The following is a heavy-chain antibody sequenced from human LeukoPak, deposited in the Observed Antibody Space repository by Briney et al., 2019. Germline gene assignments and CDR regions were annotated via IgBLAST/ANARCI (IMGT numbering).Heavy chain of an antibody. V-gene: IGHV4-34*01. CDR1: GGSFSGYY. CDR3: AVVGKGVRFRYFDY. Sequence: SETLSLTCAVYGGSFSGYYWSWIRQPPGKGLEWIGEINHSGSTKYNPSFKSRVTISVDTSKNQFSLKLSSVTAADTAVYYCAVVGKGVRFRYFDYWGQGTLVTVSS. J-gene: IGHJ4*02. CDR2: INHSGST. D-gene: IGHD3-3*01.